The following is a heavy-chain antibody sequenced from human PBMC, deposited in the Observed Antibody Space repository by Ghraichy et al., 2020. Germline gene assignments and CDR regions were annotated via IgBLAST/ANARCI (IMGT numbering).Heavy chain of an antibody. CDR1: GFTFNYYG. CDR3: ARDLEVAAIRGYRGMDV. V-gene: IGHV3-33*01. CDR2: IWYDGRSK. D-gene: IGHD2-2*02. J-gene: IGHJ6*02. Sequence: SCAASGFTFNYYGMHWVRQAPGKGLEWVAFIWYDGRSKYYADSVKGRFAINRDNSRNTLYLQMNSLRAEDTAVYFCARDLEVAAIRGYRGMDVWGQGTTVTVSS.